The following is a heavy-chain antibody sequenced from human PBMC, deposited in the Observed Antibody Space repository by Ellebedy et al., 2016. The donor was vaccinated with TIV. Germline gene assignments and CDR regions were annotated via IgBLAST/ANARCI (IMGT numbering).Heavy chain of an antibody. CDR2: ISGSGGST. CDR1: AFTFSSNA. CDR3: ARVWGADEGLDI. V-gene: IGHV3-23*01. Sequence: GESLKISXAASAFTFSSNAMNWVRQAPGKGLEWVSGISGSGGSTYYADSVKGRFTISRDNSKNTLYLQMNSLRAEDTAVYYCARVWGADEGLDIWGQGTMVTVSS. J-gene: IGHJ3*02. D-gene: IGHD3-16*01.